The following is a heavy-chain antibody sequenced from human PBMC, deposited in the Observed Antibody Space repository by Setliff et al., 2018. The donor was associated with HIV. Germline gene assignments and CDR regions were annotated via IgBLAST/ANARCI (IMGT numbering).Heavy chain of an antibody. Sequence: GASVKVSCKASGYTFTTYAMNWVRQAPGQGPEWMGWINTNTGNPTYAQGFTGRFVFSLDTSVSTAYLQISSLKAEDTAMYYCARGCNGGNCYHGSGWFDPWGQGTLVTVSS. CDR1: GYTFTTYA. D-gene: IGHD2-15*01. CDR3: ARGCNGGNCYHGSGWFDP. V-gene: IGHV7-4-1*02. CDR2: INTNTGNP. J-gene: IGHJ5*02.